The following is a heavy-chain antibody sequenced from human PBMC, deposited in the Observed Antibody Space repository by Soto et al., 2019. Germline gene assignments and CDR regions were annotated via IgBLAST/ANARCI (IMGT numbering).Heavy chain of an antibody. CDR1: GGSISSGGYY. CDR3: ARAMIGSSFDI. CDR2: IYYSGST. J-gene: IGHJ3*02. D-gene: IGHD3-22*01. V-gene: IGHV4-31*03. Sequence: SETLSLTCPVSGGSISSGGYYWSWIRQHPGKGLEWIGYIYYSGSTYYNPSLKSRVTISVDTSKNQFSLKLSSVTAADTAVYYCARAMIGSSFDIWGQGTMVTVSS.